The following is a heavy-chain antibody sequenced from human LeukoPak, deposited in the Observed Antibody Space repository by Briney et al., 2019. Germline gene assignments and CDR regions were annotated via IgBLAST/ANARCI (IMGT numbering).Heavy chain of an antibody. V-gene: IGHV4-59*08. CDR3: ARANMVRGITNWFDP. J-gene: IGHJ5*02. D-gene: IGHD3-10*01. CDR2: ISYSGST. CDR1: GGSISSYY. Sequence: PSETLSLTCTVSGGSISSYYWSWIRQPPGKGLEWIGYISYSGSTNYNPSLKTRVSISVETSKNQFSLKLSSVTAADTAVYYCARANMVRGITNWFDPWGQGTLVTVSS.